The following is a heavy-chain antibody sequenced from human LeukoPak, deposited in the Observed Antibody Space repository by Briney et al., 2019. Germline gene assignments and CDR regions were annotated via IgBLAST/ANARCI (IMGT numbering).Heavy chain of an antibody. J-gene: IGHJ4*02. D-gene: IGHD2-2*02. V-gene: IGHV3-30*04. Sequence: GGSLRLSCAASGFTLSSYAMHWVRQAPGKGLEWVAVISYVGSNKYYADSVKGRFTISRDNSKNTLYLQMNSLRAEDTAVYYCARPATPYCSSTSCYTLDYWGQGTLVTVSS. CDR2: ISYVGSNK. CDR1: GFTLSSYA. CDR3: ARPATPYCSSTSCYTLDY.